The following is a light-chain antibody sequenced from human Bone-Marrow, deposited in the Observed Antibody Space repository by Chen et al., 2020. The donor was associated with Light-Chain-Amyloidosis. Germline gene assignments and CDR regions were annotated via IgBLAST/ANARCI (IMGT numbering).Light chain of an antibody. J-gene: IGLJ2*01. CDR3: QVWNYSREVV. V-gene: IGLV3-21*02. Sequence: SYVLVQPPSVSVAPGQTARLTCGGNTIGRNSVHWYQQKAGQAPVVVVYEDSDRPPGIPDRYSGSTCENTATLTITRVEAGEEADYFCQVWNYSREVVFGGGTKLTGL. CDR2: EDS. CDR1: TIGRNS.